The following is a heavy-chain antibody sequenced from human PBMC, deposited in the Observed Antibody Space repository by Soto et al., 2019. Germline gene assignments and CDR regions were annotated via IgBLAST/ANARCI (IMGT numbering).Heavy chain of an antibody. CDR2: ISYDGSNK. CDR3: AIPYGMDV. Sequence: QGQLVESGGGVVQPGRSKRLSCAASGFTFSSYAMHWVRQAPGKGLEWVAVISYDGSNKYYADSVKGRFTISRDNSKNTLYLQMNSLRAEDTAVYYCAIPYGMDVWGQGTTVTVSS. J-gene: IGHJ6*02. V-gene: IGHV3-30-3*01. CDR1: GFTFSSYA.